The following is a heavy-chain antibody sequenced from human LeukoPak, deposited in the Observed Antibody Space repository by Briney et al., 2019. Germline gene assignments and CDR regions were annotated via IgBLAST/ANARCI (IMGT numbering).Heavy chain of an antibody. CDR1: GFTFSNYW. D-gene: IGHD3-10*01. CDR3: ARGPLWYPGDY. CDR2: INGDGSTT. Sequence: GGSLRLSCAASGFTFSNYWMHWVRQAPGKGLVWVSRINGDGSTTSYADSVKGRSSISRDNAKNTLYLQMNSPRAEDTAVYYCARGPLWYPGDYWGQGTLVTVSS. V-gene: IGHV3-74*01. J-gene: IGHJ4*02.